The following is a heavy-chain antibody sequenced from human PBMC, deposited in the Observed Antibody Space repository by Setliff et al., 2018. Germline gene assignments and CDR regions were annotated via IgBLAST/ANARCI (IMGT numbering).Heavy chain of an antibody. CDR1: GGTFSNIG. J-gene: IGHJ6*03. CDR2: IIPLFGTT. CDR3: VREGVDRRSSTDYRYYMDV. Sequence: SVKVSCKASGGTFSNIGISWVRQAPGQGLEWMGGIIPLFGTTNYAQEFQGRVTITTDESTNTAYMELSSLRSDDTAVYYCVREGVDRRSSTDYRYYMDVWGKGTTVTVSS. V-gene: IGHV1-69*05. D-gene: IGHD6-6*01.